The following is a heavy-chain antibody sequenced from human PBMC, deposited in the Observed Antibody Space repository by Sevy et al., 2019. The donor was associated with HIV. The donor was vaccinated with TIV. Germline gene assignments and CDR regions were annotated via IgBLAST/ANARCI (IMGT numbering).Heavy chain of an antibody. CDR1: GFTFSSYA. CDR2: ISSNGGST. J-gene: IGHJ3*02. Sequence: GGSLRLSCSASGFTFSSYAMHWVRQAPGKGLEYVSAISSNGGSTYYADSVKGRFTISRDNSTNTLYLQMNSLRAEDTAVYYCARDKGRITMVRGNAFDIWGQGTMVTVSS. CDR3: ARDKGRITMVRGNAFDI. V-gene: IGHV3-64*04. D-gene: IGHD3-10*01.